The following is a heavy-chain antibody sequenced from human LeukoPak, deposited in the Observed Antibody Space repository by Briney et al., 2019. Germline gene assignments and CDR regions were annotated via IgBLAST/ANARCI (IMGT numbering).Heavy chain of an antibody. J-gene: IGHJ4*02. CDR2: IIPILGIA. V-gene: IGHV1-69*04. CDR1: GGTFSSYA. D-gene: IGHD5-24*01. Sequence: SVKVSCKASGGTFSSYAISWVRQAPGQGLEWMGRIIPILGIANYAQKFQGRVTITADKSTSTAYMELSSLRSEDTAVYYCARERDGYKYFDYWGQGTLVTVSS. CDR3: ARERDGYKYFDY.